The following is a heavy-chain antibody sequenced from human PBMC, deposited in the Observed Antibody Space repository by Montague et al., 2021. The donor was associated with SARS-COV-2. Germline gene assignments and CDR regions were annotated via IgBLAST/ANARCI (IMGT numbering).Heavy chain of an antibody. CDR2: IDHSGNT. D-gene: IGHD2-21*01. V-gene: IGHV4-34*01. J-gene: IGHJ4*02. CDR1: RGSFHIFS. Sequence: SETLSLTCAVYRGSFHIFSWGWIRQSPGMGLEWIGEIDHSGNTNYNPSLKSRVTISVDTSKNQFSLNLTSVTAADTAMYYCARGSRVVGITPGFRYWGQGTQVAVSS. CDR3: ARGSRVVGITPGFRY.